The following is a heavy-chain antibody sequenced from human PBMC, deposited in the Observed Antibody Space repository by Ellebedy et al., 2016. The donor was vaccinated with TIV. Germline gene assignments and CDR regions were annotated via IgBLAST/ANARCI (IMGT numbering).Heavy chain of an antibody. CDR3: ARAIAAAGSY. CDR1: GLSFSSYW. J-gene: IGHJ4*02. D-gene: IGHD6-13*01. V-gene: IGHV3-7*01. Sequence: GESLKISCAASGLSFSSYWMSWVRQAPGKGLEWVANIKEDGSKIYYVDSVKGRFTISRDNAKNSVFLKMHSLRVEETAVYYCARAIAAAGSYWGQGILVTVSS. CDR2: IKEDGSKI.